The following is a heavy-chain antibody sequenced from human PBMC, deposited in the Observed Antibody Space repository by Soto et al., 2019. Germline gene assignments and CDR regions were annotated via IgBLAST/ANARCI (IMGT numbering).Heavy chain of an antibody. CDR1: GFTFSSYA. V-gene: IGHV3-30-3*01. J-gene: IGHJ4*02. CDR2: ISYDGSNK. Sequence: PGGSLRLSCAASGFTFSSYAMHWVRQAPGKGLEWVAVISYDGSNKYYADSVKGRFTISRDNSKNTLYLQMNSLRAEDTAVYYCARGSYYDSSGYSLDYWSQGTLVTVSS. CDR3: ARGSYYDSSGYSLDY. D-gene: IGHD3-22*01.